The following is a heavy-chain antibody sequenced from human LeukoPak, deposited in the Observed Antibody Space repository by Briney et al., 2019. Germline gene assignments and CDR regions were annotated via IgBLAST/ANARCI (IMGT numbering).Heavy chain of an antibody. CDR2: INHSGGT. CDR3: ARGSDTAFLAFDI. CDR1: GGSFSGYY. D-gene: IGHD5-18*01. V-gene: IGHV4-34*01. Sequence: KPSETLSLTCAVHGGSFSGYYWSWIRQPPGKGLEWIGEINHSGGTNYNPSLKSRVTISVDTSKNQFSLKLSSVAAADTAVYYCARGSDTAFLAFDIWGQGTMVTVSS. J-gene: IGHJ3*02.